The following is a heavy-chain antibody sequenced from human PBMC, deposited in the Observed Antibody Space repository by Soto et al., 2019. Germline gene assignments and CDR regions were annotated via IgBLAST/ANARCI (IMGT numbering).Heavy chain of an antibody. V-gene: IGHV1-3*01. CDR2: INAGNGNT. CDR3: ARVGGYSSSSWNYYYYYMDV. D-gene: IGHD6-6*01. Sequence: ASVKVSCKASGYTFTSYAMHWVRQAPGQRLEWMGWINAGNGNTKYSQKFQGRVTITRDTSASTAYMELSSLRSEDTAVYYCARVGGYSSSSWNYYYYYMDVWGKGTTVTVSS. CDR1: GYTFTSYA. J-gene: IGHJ6*03.